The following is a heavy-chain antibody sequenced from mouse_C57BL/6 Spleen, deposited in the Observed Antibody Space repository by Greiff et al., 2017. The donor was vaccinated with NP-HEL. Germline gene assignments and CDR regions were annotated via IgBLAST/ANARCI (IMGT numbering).Heavy chain of an antibody. V-gene: IGHV1-80*01. CDR3: ARRYHGRSYDLYFDG. CDR1: GYAFSSYW. J-gene: IGHJ1*03. Sequence: VQRVESGAELVKPGASVKISCKASGYAFSSYWMNWVKQRPGKGLEWIGQIYPGDGDTNYNGKFKGKATLTADKSSSTAYLQLSSLTSEDSAVYFCARRYHGRSYDLYFDGWGTGTTVTVSS. CDR2: IYPGDGDT. D-gene: IGHD1-1*01.